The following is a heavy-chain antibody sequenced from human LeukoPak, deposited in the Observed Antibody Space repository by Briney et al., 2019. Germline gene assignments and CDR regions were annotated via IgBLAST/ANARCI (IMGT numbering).Heavy chain of an antibody. CDR1: GFTFSSYG. Sequence: GGSLRLSCAASGFTFSSYGMHWVRQAPGKGLEWVAVISYDGSNKYYADSVKGRLTISRDNSKNTLYLQMNSLRVEDTAVYYCAKTERQQSQYYYYGLDVWGLGTTVTVSS. V-gene: IGHV3-30*18. CDR2: ISYDGSNK. D-gene: IGHD6-13*01. J-gene: IGHJ6*02. CDR3: AKTERQQSQYYYYGLDV.